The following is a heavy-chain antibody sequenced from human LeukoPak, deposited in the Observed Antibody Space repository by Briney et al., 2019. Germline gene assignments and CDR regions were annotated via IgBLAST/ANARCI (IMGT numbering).Heavy chain of an antibody. CDR2: ISAYNGNT. Sequence: ASVRVSCKASGYTYTSYGTSRVRQAPGQGLEWMGWISAYNGNTNYAQKLQGRVTMTTDTSTSTAYMELRSLRSDDTAVYYRARDGWDYYDSSGYPLWDYWGQGTLVTVSS. D-gene: IGHD3-22*01. J-gene: IGHJ4*02. V-gene: IGHV1-18*01. CDR1: GYTYTSYG. CDR3: ARDGWDYYDSSGYPLWDY.